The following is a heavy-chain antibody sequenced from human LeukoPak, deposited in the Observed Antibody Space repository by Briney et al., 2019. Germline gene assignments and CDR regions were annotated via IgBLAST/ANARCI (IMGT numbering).Heavy chain of an antibody. J-gene: IGHJ3*02. V-gene: IGHV3-21*01. CDR1: GFTFSSYS. D-gene: IGHD2-2*01. Sequence: GGSLRLSCAASGFTFSSYSMNWVRQAPGKGLEWVSSISSSSGYIYYADSVKGRFTISRDNDKNSLYLQMNSLRAEDTAVYYCAREGYCSSTSCPEYAFDIWGQGTMVTVSS. CDR3: AREGYCSSTSCPEYAFDI. CDR2: ISSSSGYI.